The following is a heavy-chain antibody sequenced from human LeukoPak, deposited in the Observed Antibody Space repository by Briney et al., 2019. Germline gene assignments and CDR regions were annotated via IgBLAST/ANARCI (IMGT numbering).Heavy chain of an antibody. D-gene: IGHD2-2*01. V-gene: IGHV4-59*01. CDR1: GGSIRSYY. CDR2: IYYSGST. CDR3: ARGREGGFCSSTSCLFDY. J-gene: IGHJ4*02. Sequence: SETLSLTCTVSGGSIRSYYWSWVRQPPGKGLEWIGYIYYSGSTNYNPSLKSRVTISVETSKNQFSLKLTSMTAADTAVHYCARGREGGFCSSTSCLFDYWGQGTLVTVSS.